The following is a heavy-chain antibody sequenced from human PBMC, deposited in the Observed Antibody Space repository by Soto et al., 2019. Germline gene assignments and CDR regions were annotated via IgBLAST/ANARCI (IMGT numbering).Heavy chain of an antibody. D-gene: IGHD3-9*01. Sequence: GGSLRLSCAASGFTFSSYAMSWVRQAPGKGLEWVSAISGSGGSTYYTDSVKGRFTISRDNSKNTLYLQMNSLRAEDTAVYYCAKLNILTGSVDYWGQGTLVTVSS. CDR3: AKLNILTGSVDY. J-gene: IGHJ4*02. CDR2: ISGSGGST. CDR1: GFTFSSYA. V-gene: IGHV3-23*01.